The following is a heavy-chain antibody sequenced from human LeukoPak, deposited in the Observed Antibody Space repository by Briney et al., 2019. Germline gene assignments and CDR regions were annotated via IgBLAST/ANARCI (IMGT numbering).Heavy chain of an antibody. Sequence: PGGSLRLSCAASGFTFSSYSMNWVRQAPGKGLEWVSSISSSSSYIYYADSVKGRFTISRDNAKNSLYLQMNSLRAEDTAVYYCARFAGSTSSFDYWGQGTLVTVSS. CDR2: ISSSSSYI. D-gene: IGHD2-2*01. J-gene: IGHJ4*02. CDR1: GFTFSSYS. CDR3: ARFAGSTSSFDY. V-gene: IGHV3-21*01.